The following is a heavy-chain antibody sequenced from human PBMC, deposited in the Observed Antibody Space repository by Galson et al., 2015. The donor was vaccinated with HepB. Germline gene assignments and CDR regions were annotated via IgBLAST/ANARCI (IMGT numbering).Heavy chain of an antibody. CDR1: RYTFTSYY. Sequence: SVKVSCKASRYTFTSYYMHWVRQAPGQGLEWMGLINPNSGGTNYAQKFQGWVTMTRDTSISTLDMELSSLRSEDTAVYYCARDPLIAAAVYWGQGTMVTVSS. V-gene: IGHV1-2*04. D-gene: IGHD6-13*01. CDR3: ARDPLIAAAVY. CDR2: INPNSGGT. J-gene: IGHJ4*02.